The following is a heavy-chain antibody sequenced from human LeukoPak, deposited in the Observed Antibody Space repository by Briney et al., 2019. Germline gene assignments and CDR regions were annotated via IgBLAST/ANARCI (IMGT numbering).Heavy chain of an antibody. D-gene: IGHD6-13*01. V-gene: IGHV1-18*01. CDR3: ARDRPAAWMNNWFDP. J-gene: IGHJ5*02. CDR2: ISAYNGNT. Sequence: ASVKVSCKASGYTFTSYGISWVRQALGQGLEWMGWISAYNGNTNYAQKLQGRVTMTTDTSTSTAYMELRSLRSDDTAVYYCARDRPAAWMNNWFDPWGQGTLVTVSS. CDR1: GYTFTSYG.